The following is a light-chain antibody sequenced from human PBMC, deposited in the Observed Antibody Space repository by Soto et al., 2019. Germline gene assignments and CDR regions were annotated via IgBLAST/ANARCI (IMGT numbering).Light chain of an antibody. Sequence: DIQMTQSPSFLSASVGDRVTITCRASQGISNYIAWYQQKPGKAPKLLIYAASTLQSGVPSRFSGSGSGTDFTLTINSLQTEDVATYSCQKYSSVPLFGPGTKVDIK. CDR3: QKYSSVPL. J-gene: IGKJ3*01. CDR2: AAS. CDR1: QGISNY. V-gene: IGKV1-27*01.